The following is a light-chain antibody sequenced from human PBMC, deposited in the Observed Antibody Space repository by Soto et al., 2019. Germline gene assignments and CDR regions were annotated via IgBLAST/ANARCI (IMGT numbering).Light chain of an antibody. CDR1: SNDVGGYNY. J-gene: IGLJ2*01. CDR3: SSYTRSSTLV. V-gene: IGLV2-14*01. CDR2: DVS. Sequence: QSVLTQPASVSGSPGQSITISCTGTSNDVGGYNYVSWYQQHPGKAPKLMIYDVSNRPSGVSNRFSGSKSGNTASLTISGLQAEDEADYYCSSYTRSSTLVFGGGTKLTVL.